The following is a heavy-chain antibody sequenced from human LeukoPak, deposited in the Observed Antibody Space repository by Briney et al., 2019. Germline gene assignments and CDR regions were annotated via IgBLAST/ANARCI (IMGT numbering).Heavy chain of an antibody. CDR1: GGSLSVYY. J-gene: IGHJ3*02. Sequence: PSQTLSLTCAVSGGSLSVYYWSWIRQPPGKGLEWIGEINHSGSTNHNPSLESRVTMSVDTSKNQFSLNLHSVTAADTAVYYCARYVVAPANDPFDIWGRGTMVTVSS. V-gene: IGHV4-34*01. CDR2: INHSGST. D-gene: IGHD2-15*01. CDR3: ARYVVAPANDPFDI.